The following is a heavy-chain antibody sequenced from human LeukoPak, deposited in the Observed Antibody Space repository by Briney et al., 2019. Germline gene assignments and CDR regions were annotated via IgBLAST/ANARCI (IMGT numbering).Heavy chain of an antibody. CDR1: GGSFSGDF. J-gene: IGHJ6*03. Sequence: SETLSLTCAVYGGSFSGDFWSWIRQSPGKGLEWIGEINHSGSTNYNPSLKSRVTISVDTSKNQFSLKLSSVTAADTAVYYCARSVSYYYDSSGYYVSVSYYMDVWGKGTTVTISS. CDR2: INHSGST. V-gene: IGHV4-34*01. CDR3: ARSVSYYYDSSGYYVSVSYYMDV. D-gene: IGHD3-22*01.